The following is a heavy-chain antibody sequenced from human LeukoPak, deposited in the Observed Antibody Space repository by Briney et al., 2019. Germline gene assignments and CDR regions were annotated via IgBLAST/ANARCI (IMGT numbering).Heavy chain of an antibody. CDR2: ISYDGSNK. J-gene: IGHJ6*02. V-gene: IGHV3-30-3*01. Sequence: GGSLRLSCEASGFIFSSYTMHWVRQAPGKGLERVAFISYDGSNKDYADSVKGQFTISRDNSKNTLYLQMNSLRADDTAIYYCAKDKASSGWYGMDVWGQGTTVTVSS. D-gene: IGHD6-19*01. CDR1: GFIFSSYT. CDR3: AKDKASSGWYGMDV.